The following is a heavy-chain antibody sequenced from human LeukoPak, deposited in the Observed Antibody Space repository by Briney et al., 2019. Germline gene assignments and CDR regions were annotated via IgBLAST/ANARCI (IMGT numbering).Heavy chain of an antibody. CDR1: GYTFTSYY. J-gene: IGHJ4*02. V-gene: IGHV1-46*01. CDR3: ARDFFYYGSGSPAPGY. Sequence: ASVKVSCKASGYTFTSYYMHWVRQAPGQGLEWMGIINPSGGSTSYAQKFQGRVTMTRDTSTSTVYMELSSLRSEDTAVYYCARDFFYYGSGSPAPGYWGQGTLVTVSS. D-gene: IGHD3-10*01. CDR2: INPSGGST.